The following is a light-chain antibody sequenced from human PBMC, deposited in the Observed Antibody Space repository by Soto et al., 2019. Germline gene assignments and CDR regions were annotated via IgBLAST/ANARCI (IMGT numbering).Light chain of an antibody. J-gene: IGLJ1*01. Sequence: QAVVTQEPSFSVSPGGTVTLTCGLSSGSVSTGHFPSWYQQTPGQAPRTLIYGTNSRSSGVPDRFSGSILGTKAALTITGAQADDESDYYCVLYMGGGTYVFGAGTK. V-gene: IGLV8-61*01. CDR3: VLYMGGGTYV. CDR2: GTN. CDR1: SGSVSTGHF.